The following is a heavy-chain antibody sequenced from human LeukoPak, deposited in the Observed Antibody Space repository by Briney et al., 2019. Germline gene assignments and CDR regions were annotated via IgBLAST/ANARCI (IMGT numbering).Heavy chain of an antibody. CDR1: GFAFSSYG. V-gene: IGHV3-30*18. CDR2: ISYDGSNK. D-gene: IGHD3-3*01. Sequence: GGSLRLSCAASGFAFSSYGMHWVRQAPGRGLEWVAVISYDGSNKYYADSVKGRFTISRDNSKNTLYLQMNSLRAEDTAVYYCAKATIWGQGTLVTVSS. CDR3: AKATI. J-gene: IGHJ4*02.